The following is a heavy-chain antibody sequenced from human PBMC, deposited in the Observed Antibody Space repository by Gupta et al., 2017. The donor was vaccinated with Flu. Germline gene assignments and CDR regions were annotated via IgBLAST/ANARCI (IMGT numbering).Heavy chain of an antibody. J-gene: IGHJ5*02. CDR2: IYYSGST. Sequence: QVQLQESRPGLVKPSETLSLTCTVSGGSISSYYWSWIRQPPGKGLEWIGYIYYSGSTNYNPSLKSRVTISVDTSKNQFSLKLSSVTAADTAVYYCARVGHYGGNNWFDPWGQGTLVTVSA. V-gene: IGHV4-59*01. CDR3: ARVGHYGGNNWFDP. D-gene: IGHD4-23*01. CDR1: GGSISSYY.